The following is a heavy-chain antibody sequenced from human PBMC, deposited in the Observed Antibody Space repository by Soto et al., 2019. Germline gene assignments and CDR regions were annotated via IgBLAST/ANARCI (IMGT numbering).Heavy chain of an antibody. CDR1: GYTFTGYY. Sequence: ASVPVSCKASGYTFTGYYMHWVRQAPGQGLEWVGWINPNSGGTNYAQKFQGWVTMTRDTSISTAYMELSRLRSDDTAVYYCARSMVRGVDYYGMDVWGQGTTVTVSS. D-gene: IGHD3-10*01. CDR2: INPNSGGT. CDR3: ARSMVRGVDYYGMDV. V-gene: IGHV1-2*04. J-gene: IGHJ6*02.